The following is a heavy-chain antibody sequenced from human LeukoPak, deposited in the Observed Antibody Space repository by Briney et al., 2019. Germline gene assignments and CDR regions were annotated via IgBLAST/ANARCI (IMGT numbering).Heavy chain of an antibody. CDR1: GFTFSSYE. J-gene: IGHJ5*01. Sequence: QPGGSLRLSCAASGFTFSSYEMNWVRQAPGKGLEWVSYISSSGSTIYYADSVKGRFTISRDNAKNSLYLQMNSLRAEDTAIYYCARDRRESQAIVPYWFDSWGQGTLVTVSS. CDR3: ARDRRESQAIVPYWFDS. V-gene: IGHV3-48*03. CDR2: ISSSGSTI. D-gene: IGHD2/OR15-2a*01.